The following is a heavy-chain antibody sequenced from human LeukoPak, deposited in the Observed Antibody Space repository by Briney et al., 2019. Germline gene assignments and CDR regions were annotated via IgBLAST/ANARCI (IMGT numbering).Heavy chain of an antibody. D-gene: IGHD3-9*01. CDR2: ISSSSSYI. CDR1: GFTFSSYS. V-gene: IGHV3-21*01. CDR3: ARGYYDILTGLPIRRYAFDI. J-gene: IGHJ3*02. Sequence: GGSLRLSCAASGFTFSSYSMNWVRQAPGTGLEWVSSISSSSSYIYYADSVKGRFTISRDNAKNSLYLQMNSLRAEDTAVYYCARGYYDILTGLPIRRYAFDIWGQGTMVTVSS.